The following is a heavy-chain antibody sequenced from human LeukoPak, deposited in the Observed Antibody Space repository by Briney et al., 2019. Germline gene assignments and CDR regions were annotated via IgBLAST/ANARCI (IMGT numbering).Heavy chain of an antibody. CDR3: ATASSLTGTTYFDY. V-gene: IGHV1-69*06. CDR2: TIPIFGTA. Sequence: SVKVSCKASGRTIISYAISWVRQAPGQGLEWMGGTIPIFGTANYAQKFQGRVTMTEDTSTDTAYMELSSLRSEDTAVYYCATASSLTGTTYFDYWGQGTLVTVSS. J-gene: IGHJ4*02. D-gene: IGHD1-7*01. CDR1: GRTIISYA.